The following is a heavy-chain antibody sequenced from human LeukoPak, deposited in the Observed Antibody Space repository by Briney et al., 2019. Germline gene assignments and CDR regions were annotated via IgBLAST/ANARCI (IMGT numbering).Heavy chain of an antibody. V-gene: IGHV4-31*03. CDR3: ARGQIDPIVGAGDAFDI. CDR2: IYYSGST. J-gene: IGHJ3*02. CDR1: GGSISSGGYY. D-gene: IGHD1-26*01. Sequence: SETLSLTCTVSGGSISSGGYYWSWIRQHPGKGLEWIGYIYYSGSTYYNPSLKSRVTISVDTSKNQFSLKLSSVTAADTAVYYCARGQIDPIVGAGDAFDIWGQGTMVTVSS.